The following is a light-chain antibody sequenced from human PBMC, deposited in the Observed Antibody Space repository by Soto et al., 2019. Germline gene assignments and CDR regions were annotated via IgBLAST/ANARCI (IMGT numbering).Light chain of an antibody. J-gene: IGKJ1*01. CDR2: VAS. V-gene: IGKV3-20*01. CDR3: QQYGGSPRT. CDR1: QSVSSN. Sequence: EIVLTQSPATVSLSPCDRATLSCRASQSVSSNLAWYQQKRGQAPRLLIHVASSRATGIPDRFSGSGSGTDFTLTISRLEPEDFAVYYCQQYGGSPRTFGQGTKVDIK.